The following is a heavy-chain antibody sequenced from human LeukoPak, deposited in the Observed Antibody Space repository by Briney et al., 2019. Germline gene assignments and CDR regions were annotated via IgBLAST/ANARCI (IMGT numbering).Heavy chain of an antibody. CDR2: IKQDGSEK. J-gene: IGHJ4*02. Sequence: ETLSLTCAVYGGSFSGYYWSWLRQAPGKGLEWVANIKQDGSEKYYVDSVKGRFTISRDNAKNSLYLQMNSLRAEDTAVYYCALGRGSYFPFDYWGQGTLVTVSS. V-gene: IGHV3-7*01. D-gene: IGHD1-26*01. CDR1: GGSFSGYY. CDR3: ALGRGSYFPFDY.